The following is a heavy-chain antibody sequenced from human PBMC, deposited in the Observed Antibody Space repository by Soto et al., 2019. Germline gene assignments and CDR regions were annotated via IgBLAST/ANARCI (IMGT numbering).Heavy chain of an antibody. CDR1: GFTFSSYW. J-gene: IGHJ4*02. CDR3: ARGGHSSGWYPF. V-gene: IGHV3-74*01. CDR2: INSDGNIT. Sequence: GGSLRLSCAASGFTFSSYWMHWVRQAPGKGLVWVSRINSDGNITDYADSVKGRFTISRDNAKTTLYLQINSLRAEDTAVYYCARGGHSSGWYPFWGQGTLVTV. D-gene: IGHD6-19*01.